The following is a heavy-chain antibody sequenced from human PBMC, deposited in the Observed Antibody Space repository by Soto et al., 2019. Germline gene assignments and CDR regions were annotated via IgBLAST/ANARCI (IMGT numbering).Heavy chain of an antibody. CDR2: INHSGST. J-gene: IGHJ1*01. CDR3: ARDLRRCSSTSCYANFQH. Sequence: PSETLSLTCAVYGGSFSGYYWSWIRQPPGKGLEWIGEINHSGSTDYNPSLKSRVTISVDTSKNQFSLKLSSVTAADTAVYYCARDLRRCSSTSCYANFQHWGQGTLVTVSS. CDR1: GGSFSGYY. D-gene: IGHD2-2*01. V-gene: IGHV4-34*01.